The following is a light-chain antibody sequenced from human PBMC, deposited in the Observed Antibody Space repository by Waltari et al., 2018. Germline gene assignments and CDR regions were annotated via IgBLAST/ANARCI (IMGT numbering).Light chain of an antibody. V-gene: IGKV3-20*01. CDR3: QQFDRSPPVT. CDR1: QSVR. J-gene: IGKJ4*01. CDR2: DAS. Sequence: VLTPSPRTLSVSPGERATLSCRASQSVRLAWYQQKPGQAPRLLIHDASKRAAGIPDRFSGSGSGTDFTLTISRLEPEDFAVYYCQQFDRSPPVTFGGGTKVEIK.